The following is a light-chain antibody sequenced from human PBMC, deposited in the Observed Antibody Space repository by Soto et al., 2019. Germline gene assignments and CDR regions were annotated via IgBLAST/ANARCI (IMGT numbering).Light chain of an antibody. V-gene: IGKV1-12*02. J-gene: IGKJ1*01. CDR2: DAS. Sequence: DIQMTQSPSSVSASVGDRVTISCRASHDVRSWLAWYQQKPGKAPNLLIYDASTLQSGVSSRFSGSGSGTDFTFTISSLQPEDFATCCCQQANGDPWTFGQGTKGEIK. CDR1: HDVRSW. CDR3: QQANGDPWT.